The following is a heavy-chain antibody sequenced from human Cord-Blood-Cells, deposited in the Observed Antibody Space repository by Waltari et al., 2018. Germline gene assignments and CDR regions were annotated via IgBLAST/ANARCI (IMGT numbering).Heavy chain of an antibody. D-gene: IGHD6-6*01. J-gene: IGHJ4*02. Sequence: QVQLVESGGGGVQPGGSLRLSCAASGFTSSSYAMPWVSQAPGKGLEWVAFIRYDGSNKYYADSVKGRFTISRDNSKNTLYLQMNSLRAEDTAVYYCASLEYSSSSTFDYWGQGTLVTVSS. CDR1: GFTSSSYA. V-gene: IGHV3-30*02. CDR3: ASLEYSSSSTFDY. CDR2: IRYDGSNK.